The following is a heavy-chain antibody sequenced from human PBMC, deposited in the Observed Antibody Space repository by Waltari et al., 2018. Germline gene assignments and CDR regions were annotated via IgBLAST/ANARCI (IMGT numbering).Heavy chain of an antibody. CDR1: GSSFSSSG. J-gene: IGHJ4*02. CDR3: APMGASRLTWTD. D-gene: IGHD1-26*01. V-gene: IGHV3-48*01. Sequence: EVQLVESGGGLVQPGGSLRVTCAASGSSFSSSGMNWVRQAPGKGVEWVAHISGGGYPIYYADSVKGRFTISRDNAKNSLFLQMNGLRAEDTAVYYCAPMGASRLTWTDWGQGTLVTVSS. CDR2: ISGGGYPI.